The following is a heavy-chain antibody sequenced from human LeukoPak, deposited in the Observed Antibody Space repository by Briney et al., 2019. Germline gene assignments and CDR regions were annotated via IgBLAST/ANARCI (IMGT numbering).Heavy chain of an antibody. CDR1: GFTFSSYA. CDR3: ARAAGAPAAGTFRHFDY. CDR2: ISYDGSNK. Sequence: PGGSLRLSCAASGFTFSSYAMSWVRQAPGKGLEWVAVISYDGSNKYYADSVKGRFTISRDNSKNTLYLQMNSLRAEDTAVYYCARAAGAPAAGTFRHFDYWGQGTLVTVSS. D-gene: IGHD6-13*01. V-gene: IGHV3-30-3*01. J-gene: IGHJ4*02.